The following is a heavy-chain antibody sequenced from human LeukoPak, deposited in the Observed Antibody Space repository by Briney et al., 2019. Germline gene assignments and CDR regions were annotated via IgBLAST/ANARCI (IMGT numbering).Heavy chain of an antibody. D-gene: IGHD3-22*01. J-gene: IGHJ4*02. Sequence: SETLSLTCTVSGDSMTMNSYSWGWVRQPPGKGLEWIGYIYYSGSTNYNPSLKSRVTISVDTSKNQFSLKLSSVTAADTAVYYCARADSSGYYLHIDYWGQGTLVTVSS. V-gene: IGHV4-61*05. CDR2: IYYSGST. CDR3: ARADSSGYYLHIDY. CDR1: GDSMTMNSYS.